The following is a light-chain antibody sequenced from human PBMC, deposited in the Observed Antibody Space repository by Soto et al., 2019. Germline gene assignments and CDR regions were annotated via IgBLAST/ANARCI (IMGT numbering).Light chain of an antibody. CDR3: QQRSNWPLT. V-gene: IGKV3-11*01. J-gene: IGKJ4*01. CDR1: QSVSRS. CDR2: DAS. Sequence: EIVLTQSPVTLSLSPGERATLSCRASQSVSRSLAWYQQKPGQAPRLLIHDASNSATGISARFSGSGSGTDFTLTINSLEPEDFAVYYCQQRSNWPLTFGGGTKVEIK.